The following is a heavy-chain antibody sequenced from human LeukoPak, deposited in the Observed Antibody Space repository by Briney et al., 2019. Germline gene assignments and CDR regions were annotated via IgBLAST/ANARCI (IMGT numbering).Heavy chain of an antibody. J-gene: IGHJ6*02. CDR1: GFTFSSYA. V-gene: IGHV3-23*01. CDR3: AKDSRGGPDYLAAAGYYYGMDV. CDR2: ISGSGSNT. D-gene: IGHD6-13*01. Sequence: GGSLRLSCAASGFTFSSYAMSWVRQAPGKGLEWVSAISGSGSNTYYPDSLKGRFTISRDISKNTLYLQMNSLRAEDTAVYYCAKDSRGGPDYLAAAGYYYGMDVWGQGTTVTVSS.